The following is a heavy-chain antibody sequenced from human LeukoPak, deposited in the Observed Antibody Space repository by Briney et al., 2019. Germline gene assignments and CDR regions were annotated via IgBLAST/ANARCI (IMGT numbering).Heavy chain of an antibody. CDR2: SDPEDGDT. V-gene: IGHV1-24*01. CDR3: AKEGEFLIDS. J-gene: IGHJ4*02. CDR1: VYTLSELS. D-gene: IGHD1-26*01. Sequence: GASVNLSCKVSVYTLSELSTNWVRHAPGKGLEGMGGSDPEDGDTIYAQKFRGRVTMPEDISTDTPYMELSSLRSEDTAVYYCAKEGEFLIDSWGQGTLVTVSS.